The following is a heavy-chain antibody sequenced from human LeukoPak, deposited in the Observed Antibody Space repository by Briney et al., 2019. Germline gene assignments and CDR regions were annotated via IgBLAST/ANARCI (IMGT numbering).Heavy chain of an antibody. CDR3: ARGAYTGFDV. CDR1: GFIVRNNY. D-gene: IGHD5-12*01. V-gene: IGHV3-53*01. CDR2: IYSGGST. Sequence: GGSLRLSCAASGFIVRNNYMSWVRQAPGKGLEWFSVIYSGGSTYYADSVKGRFTISRDNSKNTLYLQMNSLRSGDTAVYYCARGAYTGFDVWGQGTVVTVSS. J-gene: IGHJ3*01.